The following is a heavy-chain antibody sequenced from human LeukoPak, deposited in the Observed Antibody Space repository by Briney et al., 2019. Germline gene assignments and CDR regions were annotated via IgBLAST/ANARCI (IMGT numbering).Heavy chain of an antibody. CDR1: GGSISSGGYS. V-gene: IGHV4-61*08. CDR3: ARQGGLTTGYYYMDV. D-gene: IGHD4-11*01. J-gene: IGHJ6*03. CDR2: IYTSGSA. Sequence: PSETLSLTCAVSGGSISSGGYSWSWIRQPPGKGLEWIVYIYTSGSANYNPSLKSRVTISVDTSKNQFSLKLSSVTAADTAVYYCARQGGLTTGYYYMDVWGKGTTVTVSS.